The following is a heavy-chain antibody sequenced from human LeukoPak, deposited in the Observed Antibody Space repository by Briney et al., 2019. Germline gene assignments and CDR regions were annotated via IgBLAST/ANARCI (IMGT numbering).Heavy chain of an antibody. D-gene: IGHD6-19*01. J-gene: IGHJ3*02. CDR1: GGSISSGGYY. CDR2: INHSGST. V-gene: IGHV4-39*07. Sequence: PSETLSLTCTVSGGSISSGGYYWSWIRQPPGKGLEWIGEINHSGSTNYNPSLKSRVTISVGTSKNQFSLKLSSVTAADTAVYYCAREAVAGTVNDAFDIWDQGTMVTVSS. CDR3: AREAVAGTVNDAFDI.